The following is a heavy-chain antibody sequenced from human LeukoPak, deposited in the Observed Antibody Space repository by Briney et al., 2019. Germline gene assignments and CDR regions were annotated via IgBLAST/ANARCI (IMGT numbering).Heavy chain of an antibody. J-gene: IGHJ4*02. CDR1: GFTFSSYA. Sequence: GGSLRLSCAASGFTFSSYAMHWVSQAPGKGLEYVSAITSNGDKTYYGNSVKGRFTISRDNSKNTLYLQMGSLRIEDMAVYYCARGGATTLFDYWGQGTLVTVSS. CDR3: ARGGATTLFDY. D-gene: IGHD1-26*01. CDR2: ITSNGDKT. V-gene: IGHV3-64*01.